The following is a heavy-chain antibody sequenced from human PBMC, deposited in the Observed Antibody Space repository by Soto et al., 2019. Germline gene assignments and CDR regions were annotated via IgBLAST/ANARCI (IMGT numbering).Heavy chain of an antibody. J-gene: IGHJ6*02. CDR1: GFTFSNYA. D-gene: IGHD6-6*01. V-gene: IGHV3-23*01. Sequence: GGSLRLSCAASGFTFSNYAMSWVRQAPGKGLEWVSGISGSGGTIYYADSVKGRFTISRDNSKNTLYLQMNSLRAEDTAIYFCAKDQVAARRYYYYGMDVWGQGTTVTVSS. CDR2: ISGSGGTI. CDR3: AKDQVAARRYYYYGMDV.